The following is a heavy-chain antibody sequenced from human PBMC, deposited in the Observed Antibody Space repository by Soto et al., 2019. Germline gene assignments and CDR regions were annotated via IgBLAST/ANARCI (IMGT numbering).Heavy chain of an antibody. D-gene: IGHD6-19*01. V-gene: IGHV1-69*18. CDR1: GATFSGYA. CDR2: IVPIFETL. CDR3: VVMGNVAVSNPRSFEY. Sequence: QVQLVQSGAEVKKPGSSVKVSCKASGATFSGYAINWVRQAPGQGLEWLGRIVPIFETLNYAERFQGRVAITADESTTTVYMELTNLTHEDTAVYYCVVMGNVAVSNPRSFEYWGQGTQVTVS. J-gene: IGHJ4*02.